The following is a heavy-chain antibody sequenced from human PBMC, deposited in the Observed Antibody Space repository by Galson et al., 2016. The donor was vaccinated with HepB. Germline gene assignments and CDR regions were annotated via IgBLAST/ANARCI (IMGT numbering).Heavy chain of an antibody. Sequence: SLRLSCAASGISVSNNDMSWVRQDPGKGLEWLSVIYSVGSTNYADSVKGRFTISRDNSKHTLYLQMNSLRAEDTAVYYCSRGIVAAVWGQGTLVTVSS. J-gene: IGHJ4*02. CDR3: SRGIVAAV. V-gene: IGHV3-53*01. CDR2: IYSVGST. D-gene: IGHD2-15*01. CDR1: GISVSNND.